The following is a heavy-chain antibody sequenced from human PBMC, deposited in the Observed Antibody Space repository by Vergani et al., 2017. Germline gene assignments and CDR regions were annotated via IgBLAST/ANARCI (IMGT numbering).Heavy chain of an antibody. Sequence: QVQLQESGPGLVKPSETLSLTCTVSGDSISSRNCYWGWIRQPPGKGLEWIGSLFYGATAYYNPSLESRVIISIVTSKNQFFLRLSSVTAADTAVYYCARHDSGHYDASYYGLDVWGQGTTVTVSS. CDR2: LFYGATA. CDR3: ARHDSGHYDASYYGLDV. V-gene: IGHV4-39*01. CDR1: GDSISSRNCY. D-gene: IGHD3-16*01. J-gene: IGHJ6*02.